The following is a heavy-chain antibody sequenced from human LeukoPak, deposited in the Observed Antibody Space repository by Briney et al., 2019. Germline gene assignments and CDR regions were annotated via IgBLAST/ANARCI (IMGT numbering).Heavy chain of an antibody. CDR2: IKSNTDGGTT. D-gene: IGHD4-17*01. CDR3: TTHYGDYGD. V-gene: IGHV3-15*01. Sequence: GGSLRLSCAASGFTFSNAWMSWVRQAPGKGLEWVGRIKSNTDGGTTDYAAPVKGRFTISRDDSKNTLYLQMNSLKTEDTAVYYCTTHYGDYGDRGQGTLVTVSS. CDR1: GFTFSNAW. J-gene: IGHJ4*02.